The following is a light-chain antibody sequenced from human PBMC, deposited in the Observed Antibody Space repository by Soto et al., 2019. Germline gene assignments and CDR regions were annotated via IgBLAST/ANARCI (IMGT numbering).Light chain of an antibody. CDR3: ASWDYSLSGVL. CDR2: RSY. Sequence: QAVVTQPPSASGTPGQRVTISCSGSSSNIGSNDAFWYQQLPGTAPKLLIYRSYQRPSGVPDRFSGSKSGTSASPAISGLRSEDEADYYCASWDYSLSGVLFGGGTKLTVL. J-gene: IGLJ2*01. V-gene: IGLV1-47*01. CDR1: SSNIGSND.